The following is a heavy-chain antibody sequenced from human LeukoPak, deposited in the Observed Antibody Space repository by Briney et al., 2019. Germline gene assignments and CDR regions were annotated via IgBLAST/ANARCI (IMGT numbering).Heavy chain of an antibody. D-gene: IGHD6-6*01. V-gene: IGHV5-51*01. Sequence: GESLQISCKGSGYRFTNYWIGWVRQMPGKGLEWMGIIYPGDSDTRYSPSFQGQATISADKSITTAYLQWSSLKASDTAMYYCARESSSSPFDYWGQGTLVTVSS. CDR1: GYRFTNYW. J-gene: IGHJ4*02. CDR2: IYPGDSDT. CDR3: ARESSSSPFDY.